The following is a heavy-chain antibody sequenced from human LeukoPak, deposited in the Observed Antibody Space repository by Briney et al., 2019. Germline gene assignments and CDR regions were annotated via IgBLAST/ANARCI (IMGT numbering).Heavy chain of an antibody. CDR2: ISSSSSTI. Sequence: GGSLRLSCAASGFTFSSYSMNWVRQAPGKGLEWVSYISSSSSTIYYADSVKGRFTISRDNAKNSLYLQMNSLRAEDTAVYYCASLVPGDYWGQGTLVTVSS. J-gene: IGHJ4*02. CDR1: GFTFSSYS. V-gene: IGHV3-48*01. CDR3: ASLVPGDY. D-gene: IGHD2-2*01.